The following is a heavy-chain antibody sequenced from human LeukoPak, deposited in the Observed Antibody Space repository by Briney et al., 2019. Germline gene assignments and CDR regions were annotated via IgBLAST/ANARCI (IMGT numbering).Heavy chain of an antibody. CDR1: GFTFSSYE. CDR3: ARGLIAAAAPFDY. J-gene: IGHJ4*02. D-gene: IGHD6-13*01. CDR2: ISSSGSTI. V-gene: IGHV3-48*03. Sequence: GGSLRLSCAASGFTFSSYEMNWVRQAPGKGLERVSYISSSGSTIYYADSVKGRFTISRDNAKNSLYLQMNSLRAEDTAVYYCARGLIAAAAPFDYWGQGTLVTVSS.